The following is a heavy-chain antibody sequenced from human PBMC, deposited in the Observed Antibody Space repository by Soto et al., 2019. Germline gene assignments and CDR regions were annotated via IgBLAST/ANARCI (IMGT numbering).Heavy chain of an antibody. CDR3: AKDMGQHQEGIFDY. J-gene: IGHJ4*02. CDR1: GFTFDDYA. V-gene: IGHV3-9*01. D-gene: IGHD6-13*01. Sequence: EVQLVESGGGLVQPGRSLRLSCAASGFTFDDYAMHWVRQAPGKGLEWVSGISWNSGSIGYADSAKGRFTISRDNAKNSLYLQMNSLRAEDTALYYCAKDMGQHQEGIFDYWGQGTLVTVSS. CDR2: ISWNSGSI.